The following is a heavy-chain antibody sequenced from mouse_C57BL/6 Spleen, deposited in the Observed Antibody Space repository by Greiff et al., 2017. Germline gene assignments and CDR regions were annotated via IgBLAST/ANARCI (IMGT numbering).Heavy chain of an antibody. J-gene: IGHJ4*01. D-gene: IGHD2-4*01. V-gene: IGHV1-82*01. Sequence: VQLQQSGPELVKPGASVKISCKASGYAFSSSWMNWVKQRPGKGLEWIGRIYPGDGDTNYNGKFKGKATLTADKSSSTAYMQLSSLTSEDSAVYFCARWGDYDGGYAMEYWGQGTSVTVSS. CDR1: GYAFSSSW. CDR3: ARWGDYDGGYAMEY. CDR2: IYPGDGDT.